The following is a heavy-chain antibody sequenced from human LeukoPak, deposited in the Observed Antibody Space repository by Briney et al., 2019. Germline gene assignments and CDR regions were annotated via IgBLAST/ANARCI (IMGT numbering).Heavy chain of an antibody. Sequence: ASVKVSCKASGYTFTSYGISWVRQAPGQGVEWMGWICAYNGNTNYAQKLQGRVTMTTDTSTSTAYMELRSLRSDDTAVYYCARARGQLLYGDHDAFDIWGQGTLVTVSS. D-gene: IGHD2-2*02. CDR2: ICAYNGNT. J-gene: IGHJ3*02. CDR1: GYTFTSYG. CDR3: ARARGQLLYGDHDAFDI. V-gene: IGHV1-18*01.